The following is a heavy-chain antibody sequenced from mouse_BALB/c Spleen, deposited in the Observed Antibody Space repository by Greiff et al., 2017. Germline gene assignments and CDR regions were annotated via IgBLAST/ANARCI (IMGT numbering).Heavy chain of an antibody. Sequence: LVAPSQSLSITCTVSGFSLTSYGVHWVRQPPGKGLEWLGVIWAGGSTNYNSARMSRLSISKDNSKSQVFLKMNSLQTDDTAMYYCARERGARLGTATDYWGQGTTLTVSS. CDR2: IWAGGST. J-gene: IGHJ2*01. CDR1: GFSLTSYG. V-gene: IGHV2-9*02. D-gene: IGHD1-2*01. CDR3: ARERGARLGTATDY.